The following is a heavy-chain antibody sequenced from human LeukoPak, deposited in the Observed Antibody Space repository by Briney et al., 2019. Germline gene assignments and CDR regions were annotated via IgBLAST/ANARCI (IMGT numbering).Heavy chain of an antibody. D-gene: IGHD6-13*01. Sequence: SQTLSLTCTVSGGSISSGSYYWCWIRQPAGKGLEWIGRIYTSGSTNYNPSLKSRVTISVDTSKNQFSLKLSSVTAADTAVYYCARGTAAGIYNWSDPWGQGTLVTVSS. CDR1: GGSISSGSYY. CDR2: IYTSGST. V-gene: IGHV4-61*02. CDR3: ARGTAAGIYNWSDP. J-gene: IGHJ5*02.